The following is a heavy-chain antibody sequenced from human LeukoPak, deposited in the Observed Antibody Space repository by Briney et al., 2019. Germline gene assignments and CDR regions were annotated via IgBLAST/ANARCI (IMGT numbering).Heavy chain of an antibody. J-gene: IGHJ3*02. V-gene: IGHV1-69*13. Sequence: SVKVSCKASGYTFTSYAISWVRQAPGQELEWMGGIIPIFGTANYAQKFQGRVTITADESTSTAYMELSSLRSEDTAVYYCAREMDIVATTEPNAFDIWGQGTMVTVSS. D-gene: IGHD5-12*01. CDR1: GYTFTSYA. CDR2: IIPIFGTA. CDR3: AREMDIVATTEPNAFDI.